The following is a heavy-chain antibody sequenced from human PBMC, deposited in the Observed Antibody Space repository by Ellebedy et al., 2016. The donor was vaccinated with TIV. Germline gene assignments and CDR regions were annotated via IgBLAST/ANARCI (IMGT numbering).Heavy chain of an antibody. Sequence: GGSLRLSCVASGFLVSGNFVAWVRQAPGKGLEWLSVIYTVGDTYYADSVKGRFTVIRDNSENTLLLQMNSLRPEDTAVYYCATDPDGVYGDTTAYWGRGTLVTVSS. CDR1: GFLVSGNF. J-gene: IGHJ4*02. CDR2: IYTVGDT. V-gene: IGHV3-53*01. D-gene: IGHD4-17*01. CDR3: ATDPDGVYGDTTAY.